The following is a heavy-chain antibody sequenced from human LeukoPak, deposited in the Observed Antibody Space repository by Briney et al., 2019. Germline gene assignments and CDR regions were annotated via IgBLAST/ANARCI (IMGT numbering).Heavy chain of an antibody. D-gene: IGHD6-6*01. V-gene: IGHV1-18*01. Sequence: GSSVKVSCKASGYTFTSYGISWVRQAPGQGLEWMGWISAYNGNTNYAQKFQGRVTMTTDTSTSTAYMELRSLRSDDTAVYYCARDQSLVPLDYWGQGTLVTVSS. J-gene: IGHJ4*02. CDR3: ARDQSLVPLDY. CDR2: ISAYNGNT. CDR1: GYTFTSYG.